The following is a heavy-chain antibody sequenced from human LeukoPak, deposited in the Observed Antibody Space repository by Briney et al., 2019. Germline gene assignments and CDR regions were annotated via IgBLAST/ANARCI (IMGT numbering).Heavy chain of an antibody. CDR2: IYYSGST. CDR3: ARVGYRTNGVCYNWFDP. V-gene: IGHV4-39*01. CDR1: GDSISRSSYY. Sequence: PETLSLTCTVSGDSISRSSYYWGWIRQPPGKGLEWIGSIYYSGSTHYNPSLKSRVTISADTSKNQFSLKLASVTAADTSVYFCARVGYRTNGVCYNWFDPWGQGTLVTVSS. D-gene: IGHD2-8*01. J-gene: IGHJ5*02.